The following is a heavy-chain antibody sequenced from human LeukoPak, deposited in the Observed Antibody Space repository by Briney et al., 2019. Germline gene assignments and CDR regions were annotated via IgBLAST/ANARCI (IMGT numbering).Heavy chain of an antibody. CDR1: GYTFTGYY. CDR2: INPNSGGT. CDR3: ARGEDTAMVRNYYGMDV. J-gene: IGHJ6*04. D-gene: IGHD5-18*01. V-gene: IGHV1-2*04. Sequence: ASVKVSCKASGYTFTGYYMHWVRQAPGQGLEWMGWINPNSGGTNYAQKFQGWVTMTRDTSISTAYMELSRLRSEDTAVYYCARGEDTAMVRNYYGMDVWGKGTTVTVSS.